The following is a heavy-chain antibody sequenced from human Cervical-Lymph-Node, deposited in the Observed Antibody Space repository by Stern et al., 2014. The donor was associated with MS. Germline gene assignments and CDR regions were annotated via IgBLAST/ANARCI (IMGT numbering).Heavy chain of an antibody. D-gene: IGHD2-8*01. Sequence: EVQLVQSGAELKKPGESLNISCKGSGYSFRSYWIGWVRQMPGQGLEWVGIIYPGDSDTRYTPSFQGQVTISADKSISTAYLQWNSLKASDTATYYCARQATSGEWWNWGQGTLVTVSS. V-gene: IGHV5-51*03. CDR2: IYPGDSDT. CDR3: ARQATSGEWWN. CDR1: GYSFRSYW. J-gene: IGHJ4*02.